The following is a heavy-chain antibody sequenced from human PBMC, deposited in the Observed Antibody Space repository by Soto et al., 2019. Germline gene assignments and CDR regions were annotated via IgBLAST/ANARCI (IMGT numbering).Heavy chain of an antibody. CDR2: IRQDGSEK. V-gene: IGHV3-7*05. D-gene: IGHD3-10*01. Sequence: GGSLRLSCVGSGFTFSSNWMTWVRQAPGKGLEWVGNIRQDGSEKNYVDSVKGRFTISRDNAKNSLYLQMNSLRAEDTALYYCAAVLLWFGEPRYYYYGMDVWGQGTTVTVSS. J-gene: IGHJ6*02. CDR3: AAVLLWFGEPRYYYYGMDV. CDR1: GFTFSSNW.